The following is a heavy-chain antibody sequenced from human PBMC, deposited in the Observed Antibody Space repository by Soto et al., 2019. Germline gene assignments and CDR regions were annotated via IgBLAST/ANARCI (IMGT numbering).Heavy chain of an antibody. Sequence: ASVKVSCKASGYTFTSYGISWVRQAPGQGLEWMGWISAYNGNKYYADSVKGRFTISRDNSKNTLYLQMNSLRAEDTAVYYCARDVGIAVAGPNWFDPWGQGTLVTVSS. CDR1: GYTFTSYG. CDR2: ISAYNGNK. CDR3: ARDVGIAVAGPNWFDP. V-gene: IGHV1-18*01. D-gene: IGHD6-19*01. J-gene: IGHJ5*02.